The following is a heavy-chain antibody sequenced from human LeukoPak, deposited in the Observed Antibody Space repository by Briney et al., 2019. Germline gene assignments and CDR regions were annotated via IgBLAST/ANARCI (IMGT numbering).Heavy chain of an antibody. D-gene: IGHD1-1*01. J-gene: IGHJ4*02. CDR2: ISAYNGNT. CDR3: ARALLSTGFIDY. V-gene: IGHV1-18*04. Sequence: ASVTVSCRASGYTFTGYYMHWVRQAPGQGLEWMGWISAYNGNTNYAQKLQGRVTMTTDTSTSTAYMELRSLRSDDTAVYYCARALLSTGFIDYWGQGTLVTVSS. CDR1: GYTFTGYY.